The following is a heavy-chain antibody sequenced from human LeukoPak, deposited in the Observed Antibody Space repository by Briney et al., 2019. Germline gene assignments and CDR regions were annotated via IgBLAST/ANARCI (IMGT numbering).Heavy chain of an antibody. CDR3: ANSVTAYSNFAY. J-gene: IGHJ4*02. Sequence: GGSLRLSCAASGFAFSSYSMSWVRQAPGKGLEWVSSISSSSSYIYYADSVKGRFTISRDNAKNSLYLQMNSLRAEDTAVYYCANSVTAYSNFAYWSQGTLVTVSS. CDR1: GFAFSSYS. CDR2: ISSSSSYI. V-gene: IGHV3-21*01. D-gene: IGHD2-21*02.